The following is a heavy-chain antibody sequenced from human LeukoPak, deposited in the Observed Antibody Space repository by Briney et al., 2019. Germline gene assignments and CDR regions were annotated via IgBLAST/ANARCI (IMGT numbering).Heavy chain of an antibody. V-gene: IGHV3-23*01. CDR3: AKDQRYYDILTGYYLYYFDY. J-gene: IGHJ4*02. CDR2: ISGSSGRT. Sequence: GGTLRLSCAASEFTFSSYAMNWVRQAPGKGLEWVSAISGSSGRTYYADSVKGRFTISRDNSKNTLYLQMNSLRAEDTAVYYCAKDQRYYDILTGYYLYYFDYWGQGTLVTVSS. D-gene: IGHD3-9*01. CDR1: EFTFSSYA.